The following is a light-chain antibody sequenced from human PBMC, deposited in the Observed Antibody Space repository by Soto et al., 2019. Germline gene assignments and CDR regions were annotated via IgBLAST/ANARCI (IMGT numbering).Light chain of an antibody. J-gene: IGLJ1*01. CDR1: SSNIGAGFD. V-gene: IGLV1-40*01. Sequence: QAVATQPPSVSGAPGQRVTISCTGSSSNIGAGFDVHWYQQLPGSAPKLLISDNTNRPSGVLDRFSGSKSGTSASLAITGLQAEDEADYYGQSYDSSLSGSRIFGTGTKLTVL. CDR2: DNT. CDR3: QSYDSSLSGSRI.